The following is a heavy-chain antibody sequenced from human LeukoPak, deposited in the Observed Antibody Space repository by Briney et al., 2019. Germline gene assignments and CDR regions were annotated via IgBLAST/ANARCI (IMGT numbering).Heavy chain of an antibody. CDR3: TLGSLYSSSWYGDY. V-gene: IGHV3-23*01. J-gene: IGHJ4*02. CDR2: ISGDGGST. D-gene: IGHD6-13*01. Sequence: ETLTLTCAVSGCSFDSYYMSWIRQAPGKGLEWISSISGDGGSTYYPVSVKGRFTISRDNSKNTLYLQMNGLRAEDTAVYYCTLGSLYSSSWYGDYWGQGTLVTVSS. CDR1: GCSFDSYY.